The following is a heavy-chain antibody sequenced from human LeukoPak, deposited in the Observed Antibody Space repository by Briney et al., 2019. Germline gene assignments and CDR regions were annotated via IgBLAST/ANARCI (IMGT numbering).Heavy chain of an antibody. CDR2: VYDNGIT. D-gene: IGHD6-13*01. J-gene: IGHJ4*02. V-gene: IGHV4-59*12. Sequence: PSETLSLTCTVSGGSMSRYYWSWIRQPPGKGLEWIGYVYDNGITSYNPSLKSRVTISADTSKNQFSLNLISVTAADTAVYFCARGVYIAAAQYGYWGQGTLVTVSS. CDR3: ARGVYIAAAQYGY. CDR1: GGSMSRYY.